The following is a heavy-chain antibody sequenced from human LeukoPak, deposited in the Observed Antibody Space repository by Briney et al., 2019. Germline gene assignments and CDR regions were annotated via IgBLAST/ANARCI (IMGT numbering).Heavy chain of an antibody. D-gene: IGHD1-26*01. CDR1: GGSISSSNW. Sequence: SGTLSLTCAVSGGSISSSNWWSWVRQPPGKGLEWIGSIYYSGSTYYNPSLKSRVTISVDTSKNQFSLKLTSVTAADTAVYYCARDLELGHWGQGTLVTVSS. V-gene: IGHV4-4*02. CDR3: ARDLELGH. J-gene: IGHJ1*01. CDR2: IYYSGST.